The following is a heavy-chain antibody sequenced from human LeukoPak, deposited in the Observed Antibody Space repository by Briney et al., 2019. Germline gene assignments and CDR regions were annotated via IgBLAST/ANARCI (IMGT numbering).Heavy chain of an antibody. J-gene: IGHJ1*01. CDR2: INPNSGGT. D-gene: IGHD1-26*01. CDR1: GGTFSSYA. Sequence: ASVKVSCKASGGTFSSYAISWVRQAPGQGLERMGWINPNSGGTNYAQKFQGRVTMTRDTSISTAYMELSGLRSEDTALYYCARNWGSGSYFGHWGQGTLVTVSS. V-gene: IGHV1-2*02. CDR3: ARNWGSGSYFGH.